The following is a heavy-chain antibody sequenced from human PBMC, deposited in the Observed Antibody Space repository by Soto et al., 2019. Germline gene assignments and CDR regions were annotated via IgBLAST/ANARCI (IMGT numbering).Heavy chain of an antibody. D-gene: IGHD1-26*01. Sequence: QITLEESGPTLVKPTQTLTLTCTFSGFSLSTSGEGVGWIRQPTGKALEWLAVIYWVDNKRYSPAVKSRLTITKDTSKNQVVLRMTNMDPVDTATYYSARRGGGTYSDYWGQGTLVTVSS. CDR1: GFSLSTSGEG. J-gene: IGHJ4*02. CDR3: ARRGGGTYSDY. CDR2: IYWVDNK. V-gene: IGHV2-5*02.